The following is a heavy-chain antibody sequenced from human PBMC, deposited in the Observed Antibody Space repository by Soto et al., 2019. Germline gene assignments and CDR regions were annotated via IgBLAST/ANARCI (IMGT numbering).Heavy chain of an antibody. D-gene: IGHD3-3*01. Sequence: GGSLRLSCDASGFTLSSYWMHWVRQVPGKGLVWVSRVSNDGSLTKYADSVKGRFTISRDNAKNRLYLQMNSLRVEDTAVYYCARDGQSGFWSGYYLDGWGQGTTVTVSS. CDR3: ARDGQSGFWSGYYLDG. CDR1: GFTLSSYW. CDR2: VSNDGSLT. J-gene: IGHJ6*02. V-gene: IGHV3-74*03.